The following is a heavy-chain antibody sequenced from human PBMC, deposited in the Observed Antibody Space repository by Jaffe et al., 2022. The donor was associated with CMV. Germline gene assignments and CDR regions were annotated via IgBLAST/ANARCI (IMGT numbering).Heavy chain of an antibody. CDR2: INHSGST. D-gene: IGHD1-1*01. J-gene: IGHJ4*02. Sequence: QVQLQQWGAGLLKPSETLSLTCAVYGGSFSGYYWSWIRQPPGKGLEWIGEINHSGSTNYNPSLKSRVTISVDTSKNQFSLKLSSVTAADTAVYYCARGSSGTHYSGRFDYWGQGTLVTVSS. CDR3: ARGSSGTHYSGRFDY. V-gene: IGHV4-34*01. CDR1: GGSFSGYY.